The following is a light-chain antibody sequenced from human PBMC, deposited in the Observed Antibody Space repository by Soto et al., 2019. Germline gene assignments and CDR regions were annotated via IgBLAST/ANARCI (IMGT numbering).Light chain of an antibody. V-gene: IGKV3-15*01. CDR2: GAS. CDR1: QSVSSS. Sequence: EIVVTQSPATLSVSPGEGATLSCTASQSVSSSLALYQQKPGQPPRLLRYGASTRAPGIAARFCGSRSGTEFTHTISSLQSEDFAVYYCQQYKNWPRLTFGQGTRLEIK. CDR3: QQYKNWPRLT. J-gene: IGKJ5*01.